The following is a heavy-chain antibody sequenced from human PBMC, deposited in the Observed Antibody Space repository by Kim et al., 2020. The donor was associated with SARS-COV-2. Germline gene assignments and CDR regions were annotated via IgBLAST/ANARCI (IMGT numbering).Heavy chain of an antibody. J-gene: IGHJ4*02. D-gene: IGHD3-3*01. Sequence: SETLSLTCTVSGGSISSYYWSWIRQPPGKGLEWIGYIYYSGSTNYNPSLKSRVTISVDTSKNQFSLKLSSVTAADTAVYYCARVGYDFWSGYFPAYFDYWGQGTLVTVSS. V-gene: IGHV4-59*13. CDR3: ARVGYDFWSGYFPAYFDY. CDR2: IYYSGST. CDR1: GGSISSYY.